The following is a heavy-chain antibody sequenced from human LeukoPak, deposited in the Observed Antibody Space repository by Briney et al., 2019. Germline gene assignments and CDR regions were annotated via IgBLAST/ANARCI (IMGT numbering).Heavy chain of an antibody. J-gene: IGHJ4*02. Sequence: ASVKVSCKASGYTFVSFGITWVRQAPGQGLEWMGIINPSSGSTSYTQKVQGRVTMTRDTSTSTVYMELSSLRSDDTAVHYCARGGTTMVTGGFDYWGQGTLVTVSS. CDR1: GYTFVSFG. CDR3: ARGGTTMVTGGFDY. V-gene: IGHV1-46*03. D-gene: IGHD5-18*01. CDR2: INPSSGST.